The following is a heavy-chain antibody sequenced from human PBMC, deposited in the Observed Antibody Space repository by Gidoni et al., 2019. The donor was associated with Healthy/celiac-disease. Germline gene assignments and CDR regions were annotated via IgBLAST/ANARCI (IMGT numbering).Heavy chain of an antibody. Sequence: EVPLLVSGGGLVQPGGSLRLSCAASGFTFSSYAMSWVRQAPGKGLEWVSAISGSGGSTYYADSVKGRFTISRDNSKNTLYLQMNSLRAEDTAVYYCAKAIHAVVVVAATSDWGQGTLVTVSS. CDR1: GFTFSSYA. D-gene: IGHD2-15*01. V-gene: IGHV3-23*01. CDR2: ISGSGGST. J-gene: IGHJ4*02. CDR3: AKAIHAVVVVAATSD.